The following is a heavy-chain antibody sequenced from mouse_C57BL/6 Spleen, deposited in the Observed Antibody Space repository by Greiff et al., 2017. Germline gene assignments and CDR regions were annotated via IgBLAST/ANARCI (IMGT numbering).Heavy chain of an antibody. D-gene: IGHD1-1*01. CDR1: GFTFSDYG. V-gene: IGHV5-17*01. Sequence: VQLQQSGGGLVKPGGSLKLSCAASGFTFSDYGMHWVRQAPEKGLEWVAYISSGSSTNYYADTVKGRFTISRDNAKNTLFLQMTSLRSEDTAMYYCARDYGNDYWGQGTTLTVSS. J-gene: IGHJ2*01. CDR2: ISSGSSTN. CDR3: ARDYGNDY.